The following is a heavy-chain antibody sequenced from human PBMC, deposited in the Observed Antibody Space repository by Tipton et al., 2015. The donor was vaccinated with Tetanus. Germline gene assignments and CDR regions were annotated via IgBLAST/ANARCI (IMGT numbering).Heavy chain of an antibody. CDR1: GFTFSNYA. CDR3: AKGSGGYSYGSSDN. D-gene: IGHD5-18*01. CDR2: IYSHSSGSST. J-gene: IGHJ4*02. V-gene: IGHV3-23*03. Sequence: SLRLSCAASGFTFSNYAMKWVRQAPGKGLEWVSVIYSHSSGSSTYYADSVKGRFTISRDDSKNTLYLQMNSLRADDMAVYYCAKGSGGYSYGSSDNWGQGTLVTVTS.